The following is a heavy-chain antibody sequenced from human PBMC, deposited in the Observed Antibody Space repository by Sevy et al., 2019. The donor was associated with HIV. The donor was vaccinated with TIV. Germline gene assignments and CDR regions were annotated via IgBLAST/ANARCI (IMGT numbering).Heavy chain of an antibody. D-gene: IGHD3-3*01. V-gene: IGHV4-31*03. CDR2: IYYSGST. CDR3: ARSATGRITIFGVVTARGWFDP. Sequence: SETLSLTCTVSGGSISSGGYYWSWIRQHPGKGLEWIGYIYYSGSTYYNPSLKSRVTISVDTSKNQFSLKLGSVTAADTAVYYCARSATGRITIFGVVTARGWFDPWGQGTLVTVSS. J-gene: IGHJ5*02. CDR1: GGSISSGGYY.